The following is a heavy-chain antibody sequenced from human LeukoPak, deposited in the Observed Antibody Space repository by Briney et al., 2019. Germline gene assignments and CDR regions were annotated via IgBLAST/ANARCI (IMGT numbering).Heavy chain of an antibody. J-gene: IGHJ5*02. Sequence: SQTLSLTCTVSGGSISSGGYYWSWIRQHPGKGLEWIGYIYYSGNTYYNPSLKSRVTISVDTSKNQFSLKLSSVTAADTAVYYCARARANDYYDSSGSPGWFDPWGQGTLVTVSS. CDR1: GGSISSGGYY. V-gene: IGHV4-31*03. D-gene: IGHD3-22*01. CDR3: ARARANDYYDSSGSPGWFDP. CDR2: IYYSGNT.